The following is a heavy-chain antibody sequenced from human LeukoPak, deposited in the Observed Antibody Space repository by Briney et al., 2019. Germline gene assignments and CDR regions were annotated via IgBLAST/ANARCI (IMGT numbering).Heavy chain of an antibody. CDR3: ARDEMATIGDFDY. J-gene: IGHJ4*02. CDR1: GYTFTSYY. CDR2: INPSGGTT. V-gene: IGHV1-46*01. Sequence: GASVKVSCKASGYTFTSYYLHWVRQAPGQGLEWMGIINPSGGTTHYAQKLQGRVTMTRDMSTSTVYMELSSLRSPDTAVYYCARDEMATIGDFDYWGQGTLVTVSS. D-gene: IGHD5-24*01.